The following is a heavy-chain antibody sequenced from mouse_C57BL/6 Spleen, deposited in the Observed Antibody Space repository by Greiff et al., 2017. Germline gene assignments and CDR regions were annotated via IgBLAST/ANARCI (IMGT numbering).Heavy chain of an antibody. Sequence: VQLQQSGAELVRPGTSVKMSCKASGYTFTNYWIGWAKQRPGHGLEWIGDIYPGGGYTNYNEKFKGKATLTADTSSTTAYMQFSSLTSADAAFCYSARRGGNLYAMDYWGQGTSVTVSS. CDR2: IYPGGGYT. CDR3: ARRGGNLYAMDY. J-gene: IGHJ4*01. CDR1: GYTFTNYW. D-gene: IGHD2-1*01. V-gene: IGHV1-63*01.